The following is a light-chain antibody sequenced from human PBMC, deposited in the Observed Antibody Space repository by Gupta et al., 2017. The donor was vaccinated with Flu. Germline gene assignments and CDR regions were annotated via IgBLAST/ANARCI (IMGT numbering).Light chain of an antibody. CDR1: QDVNIF. CDR3: QQLNRYPRT. V-gene: IGKV1-9*01. CDR2: TAS. J-gene: IGKJ3*01. Sequence: DIQLTQSPSFVSASVGDRVTITCRASQDVNIFLAWYQQKAGKAPKLLIFTASTLQSGVPSRFSGSGSGTXFTLTIXSLQPEDFATYYCQQLNRYPRTFGXGTTVDL.